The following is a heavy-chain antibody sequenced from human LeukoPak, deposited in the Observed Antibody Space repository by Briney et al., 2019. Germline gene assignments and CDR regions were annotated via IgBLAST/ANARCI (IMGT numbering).Heavy chain of an antibody. CDR3: ARDPQYSSSWYTVHYGMDV. V-gene: IGHV6-1*01. Sequence: SQTLSLTCAISGDSVSSNSAAWNWIRQSPSRGLEWLGRTYYRSKWYNDYAVSVKSRITINPDTSKNQFSLQLNSVTPEDTAVYYCARDPQYSSSWYTVHYGMDVWGQGTTVTVSS. CDR2: TYYRSKWYN. CDR1: GDSVSSNSAA. J-gene: IGHJ6*02. D-gene: IGHD6-13*01.